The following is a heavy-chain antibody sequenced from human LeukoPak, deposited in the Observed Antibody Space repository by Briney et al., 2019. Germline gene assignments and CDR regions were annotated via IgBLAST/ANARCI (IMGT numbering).Heavy chain of an antibody. J-gene: IGHJ4*02. Sequence: SQTLSLTCTASGGSISSGDYYWSWIRQPPGKGPEWIGYIYYSGSTYYNPSLKSRVTISVDTSKNQFSLKLSSVTAADTAVYYCARLTYYDILAGGDYWGQGTLVTVSS. CDR2: IYYSGST. D-gene: IGHD3-9*01. CDR1: GGSISSGDYY. V-gene: IGHV4-30-4*01. CDR3: ARLTYYDILAGGDY.